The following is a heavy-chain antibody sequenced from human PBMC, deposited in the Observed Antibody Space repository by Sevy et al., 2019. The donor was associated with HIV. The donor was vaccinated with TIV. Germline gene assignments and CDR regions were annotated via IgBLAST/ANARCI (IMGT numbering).Heavy chain of an antibody. CDR3: AKASASSSWYSDNWFDA. CDR1: GFTFSSYA. D-gene: IGHD6-13*01. J-gene: IGHJ5*02. V-gene: IGHV3-23*01. CDR2: ISGRGGST. Sequence: GGSLRLSCAASGFTFSSYAMSWVRQAPGKGLEWVSAISGRGGSTYYADSVKGRFAISRDNSKNTLYLQMNSLRAEDTAVYYCAKASASSSWYSDNWFDAWGQGTLVTVSS.